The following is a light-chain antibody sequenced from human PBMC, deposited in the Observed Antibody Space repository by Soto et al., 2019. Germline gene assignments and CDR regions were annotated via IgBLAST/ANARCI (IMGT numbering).Light chain of an antibody. V-gene: IGKV1-8*01. CDR3: QQYYSYPRT. CDR1: QGISSY. Sequence: IQMTQFPSTLSASTGDRVTITCRASQGISSYLAWYQQKPGKAPKLLIYAASTLQSGVPSRFSGSGSGTDFTLTISCLQSEDFATYYCQQYYSYPRTFGQGTKVDIK. CDR2: AAS. J-gene: IGKJ1*01.